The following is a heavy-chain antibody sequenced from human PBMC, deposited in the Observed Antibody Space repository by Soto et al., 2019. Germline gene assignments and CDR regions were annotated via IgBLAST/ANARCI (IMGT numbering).Heavy chain of an antibody. CDR1: GYSFTSYW. CDR3: ARHKGRITMVRGRDYYYMDV. Sequence: GEALKISCKGSGYSFTSYWIGWVRQMPGKGLEWMGIIYPGDSDTRYSPSFQGQVTISADKSISTAYLQWSSLKASDTAMYYCARHKGRITMVRGRDYYYMDVWGKGTTVTVSS. V-gene: IGHV5-51*01. J-gene: IGHJ6*03. D-gene: IGHD3-10*01. CDR2: IYPGDSDT.